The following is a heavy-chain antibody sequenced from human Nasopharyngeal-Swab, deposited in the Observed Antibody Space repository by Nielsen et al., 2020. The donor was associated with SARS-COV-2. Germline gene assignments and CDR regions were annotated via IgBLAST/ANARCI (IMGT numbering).Heavy chain of an antibody. V-gene: IGHV3-30*04. CDR2: ISYDGSNK. Sequence: GGSLRLSCAASGFIFSSYAMHWVRQAPGKGLEWVAVISYDGSNKYYADSVKGRFTISRDNSKNTLYLQMNSLRAEDTAVYYCARGADWNYFDYWGQGTLVTVSS. J-gene: IGHJ4*02. CDR1: GFIFSSYA. D-gene: IGHD3/OR15-3a*01. CDR3: ARGADWNYFDY.